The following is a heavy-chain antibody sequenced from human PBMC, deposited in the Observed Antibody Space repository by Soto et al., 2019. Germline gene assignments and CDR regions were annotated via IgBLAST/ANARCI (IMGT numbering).Heavy chain of an antibody. V-gene: IGHV3-11*05. Sequence: QVPLVESGGGLVKPGGSLRLSCAASGFTFSDYSMSWIRQAPGKGLEWVSYISSSSSYTNYADSVKGRFTISRDNXKXXLYLQMNSLRAEDTAVYYCARREQWLVRPPYGMDVWGQGTTVTVSS. J-gene: IGHJ6*02. CDR3: ARREQWLVRPPYGMDV. D-gene: IGHD6-19*01. CDR2: ISSSSSYT. CDR1: GFTFSDYS.